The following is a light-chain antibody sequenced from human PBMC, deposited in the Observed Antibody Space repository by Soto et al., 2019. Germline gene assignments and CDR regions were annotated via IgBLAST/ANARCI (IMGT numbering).Light chain of an antibody. CDR3: SSYAGNRGV. V-gene: IGLV2-8*01. J-gene: IGLJ3*02. CDR1: SSDIGGYNG. CDR2: DVN. Sequence: QSVLTQPPSASGSLGQSVTISCTGTSSDIGGYNGVSWYQQHPGKAPKLLIYDVNKRPSGVPDRFSASKSGNTASLTVSGLQAEDEADYHCSSYAGNRGVFGGGTKVTVL.